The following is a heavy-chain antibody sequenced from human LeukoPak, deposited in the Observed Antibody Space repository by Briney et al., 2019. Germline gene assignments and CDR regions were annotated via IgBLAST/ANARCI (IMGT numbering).Heavy chain of an antibody. V-gene: IGHV3-30*02. J-gene: IGHJ5*02. CDR1: GFTFSSYG. Sequence: GGSLRLSCAASGFTFSSYGMHWVRQAPGKGLEWVAFIRYDGSNKYYADSVKGRFTISRDNSKNTLYLQMNSLRAEDTAVYYCAKDCCVAAGCNWFDPWGQGTLVTVSS. D-gene: IGHD6-13*01. CDR2: IRYDGSNK. CDR3: AKDCCVAAGCNWFDP.